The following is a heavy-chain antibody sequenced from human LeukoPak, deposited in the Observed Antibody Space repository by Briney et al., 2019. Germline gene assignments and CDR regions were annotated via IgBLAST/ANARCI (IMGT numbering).Heavy chain of an antibody. J-gene: IGHJ3*02. V-gene: IGHV1-69*13. Sequence: ASVKVSCKASRGTLSSYATSWVPQAPGQGLEWMGRIIPIFGTANYAQKLQGGVTNTSDEPTSTAYRELTSLRPEDGAVFYWRRYYYDSRGYYTNAIDIWGQGTMVTVSS. D-gene: IGHD3-22*01. CDR3: RRYYYDSRGYYTNAIDI. CDR1: RGTLSSYA. CDR2: IIPIFGTA.